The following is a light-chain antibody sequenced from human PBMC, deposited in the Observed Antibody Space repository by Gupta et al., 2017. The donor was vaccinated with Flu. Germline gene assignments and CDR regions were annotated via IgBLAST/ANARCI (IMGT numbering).Light chain of an antibody. J-gene: IGKJ1*01. CDR1: QTVSSNY. V-gene: IGKV3-20*01. Sequence: EIVLTQPPGTLSLSPGESATLSFRASQTVSSNYLAWYQQKPGQAPRLLIYGASSRATGIPDRFSGSGSGTDFTLTISRLEPEDFAVYYCQQYGSSTETFGQGTKVEI. CDR2: GAS. CDR3: QQYGSSTET.